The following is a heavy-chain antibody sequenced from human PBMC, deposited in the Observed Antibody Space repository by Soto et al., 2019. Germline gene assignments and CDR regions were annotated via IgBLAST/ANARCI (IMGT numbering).Heavy chain of an antibody. Sequence: RASVKVSCKASGYTFTSYDIYWVRQATGQGLEWMGWMNPNTGNSAYAQKFQGRVTVTSDTSINTVHMELSSLRPEDTAVYYCARRAETNGWNGFGADKYYFDFWGQGTLVTVSS. CDR1: GYTFTSYD. D-gene: IGHD1-1*01. CDR3: ARRAETNGWNGFGADKYYFDF. CDR2: MNPNTGNS. V-gene: IGHV1-8*01. J-gene: IGHJ4*02.